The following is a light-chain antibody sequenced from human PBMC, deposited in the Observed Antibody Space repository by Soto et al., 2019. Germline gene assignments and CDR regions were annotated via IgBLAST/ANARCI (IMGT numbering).Light chain of an antibody. J-gene: IGKJ2*01. V-gene: IGKV3-20*01. CDR3: QQYGDSPYT. CDR2: GAS. Sequence: EIVLTQSPGTLSLSPGERATLSCRASQSVNSRYLAWYQQKPGQAPRLLIYGASSRATGIPDRFSGSGSGTDFTLTISRLEPEDFAVYYCQQYGDSPYTFGQGSKLEIK. CDR1: QSVNSRY.